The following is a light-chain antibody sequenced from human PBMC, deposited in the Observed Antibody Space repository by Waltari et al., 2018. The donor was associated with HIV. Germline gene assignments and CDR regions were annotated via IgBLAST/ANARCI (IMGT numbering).Light chain of an antibody. CDR2: GNT. V-gene: IGLV1-40*01. J-gene: IGLJ1*01. CDR3: QSYDSGLSAYV. Sequence: QSVLTQPPSVSGAPGQRVTISCTGSSSNIGAGYDVHWFQQLPGTAPILLIYGNTNRPSGVPDRFSGSKSGTSASLAITGLQAEDEGDYYCQSYDSGLSAYVFGTGTKVTVL. CDR1: SSNIGAGYD.